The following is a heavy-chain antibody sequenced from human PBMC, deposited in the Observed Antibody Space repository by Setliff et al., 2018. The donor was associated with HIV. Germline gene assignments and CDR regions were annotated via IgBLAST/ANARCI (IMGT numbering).Heavy chain of an antibody. V-gene: IGHV3-21*04. CDR2: ISSSSSNI. CDR1: GLTFSSYT. Sequence: GGSLRLSCAASGLTFSSYTMNWVRQAPGKGLEWVSSISSSSSNIYYADSVKGRFTISRDNSNNILFLQMNSLLAEDTAVYYCAKGVKFLDPWGQGTLVTVSS. J-gene: IGHJ5*02. D-gene: IGHD3-16*01. CDR3: AKGVKFLDP.